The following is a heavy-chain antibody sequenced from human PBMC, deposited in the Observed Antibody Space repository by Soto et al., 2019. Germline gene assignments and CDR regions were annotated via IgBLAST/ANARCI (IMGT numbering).Heavy chain of an antibody. V-gene: IGHV3-66*01. J-gene: IGHJ4*02. CDR3: ARDPLYCSSTSCATFDY. CDR1: GFTVSSNY. CDR2: IYSGGST. Sequence: GGFLRLSCAASGFTVSSNYMSWVRQAPGKGLEWVSVIYSGGSTYYADSVKGRFTISRDNSKNTLYLQMNSLRAEDTAVYYCARDPLYCSSTSCATFDYWGQGTLVTVSS. D-gene: IGHD2-2*01.